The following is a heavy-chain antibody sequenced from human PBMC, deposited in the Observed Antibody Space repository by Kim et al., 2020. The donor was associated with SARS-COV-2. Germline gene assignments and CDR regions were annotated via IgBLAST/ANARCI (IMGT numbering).Heavy chain of an antibody. CDR3: ARQKHYYDSSGPGEFDY. Sequence: FQGQVTISADKSISTAYLQWSSLKASDTAMYYCARQKHYYDSSGPGEFDYWGQGTLVTVSS. V-gene: IGHV5-51*01. J-gene: IGHJ4*02. D-gene: IGHD3-22*01.